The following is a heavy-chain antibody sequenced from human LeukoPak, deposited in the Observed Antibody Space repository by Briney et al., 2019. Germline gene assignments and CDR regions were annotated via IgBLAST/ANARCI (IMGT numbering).Heavy chain of an antibody. J-gene: IGHJ4*02. V-gene: IGHV4-59*01. Sequence: SPSETLSLTCTVSGGSISSYYWSWIRQPPGKGLEWIGYIYYSGSTNYNPSLKSRVTISVDTSKNQFSLKLSSVTAADTAVYYCARVRFDSTDIFHIDYWGQGTLVTVSS. CDR2: IYYSGST. D-gene: IGHD3-22*01. CDR3: ARVRFDSTDIFHIDY. CDR1: GGSISSYY.